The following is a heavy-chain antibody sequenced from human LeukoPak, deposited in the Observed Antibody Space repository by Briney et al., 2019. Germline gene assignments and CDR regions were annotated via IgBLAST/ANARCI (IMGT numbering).Heavy chain of an antibody. CDR2: TYYRSKWYN. D-gene: IGHD6-19*01. Sequence: SQTLSLTCAISGDSVSSNNGAWNWIRQSPSRGLEWLGRTYYRSKWYNDHAVPMKGRISINPDTSKNQFSLQVNSVTPEDTAIYYCARDLGTSGWYTFDYWGQGTLVTGSS. CDR3: ARDLGTSGWYTFDY. V-gene: IGHV6-1*01. CDR1: GDSVSSNNGA. J-gene: IGHJ4*02.